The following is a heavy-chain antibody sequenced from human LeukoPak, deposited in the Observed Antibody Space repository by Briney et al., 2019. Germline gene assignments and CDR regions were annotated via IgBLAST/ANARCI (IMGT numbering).Heavy chain of an antibody. D-gene: IGHD3-22*01. Sequence: SVKVSCKASGYTFTSYYMHWVRQAPGQGLEWMGIINPSGGSTSYAQKFQGRVTMTRDTSTSTVYMELSSLRSEDTAVYYCARADYDSSGYYGPPNNFDYWGQGTLVTVSS. J-gene: IGHJ4*02. V-gene: IGHV1-46*01. CDR3: ARADYDSSGYYGPPNNFDY. CDR2: INPSGGST. CDR1: GYTFTSYY.